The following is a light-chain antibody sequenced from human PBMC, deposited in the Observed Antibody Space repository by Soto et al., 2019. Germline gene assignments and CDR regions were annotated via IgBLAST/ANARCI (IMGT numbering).Light chain of an antibody. V-gene: IGKV4-1*01. Sequence: DIVMTQSPDSLAVSLGERATINCKSSQSVLYRSNTKNYLAWYQQKPGQPPNLLIYWASTRESGVPDRFSGNGSGTDFTLTSSSLQAEEVAVYYCQQYYSLPPTFGQGTKVEIK. CDR2: WAS. CDR3: QQYYSLPPT. J-gene: IGKJ1*01. CDR1: QSVLYRSNTKNY.